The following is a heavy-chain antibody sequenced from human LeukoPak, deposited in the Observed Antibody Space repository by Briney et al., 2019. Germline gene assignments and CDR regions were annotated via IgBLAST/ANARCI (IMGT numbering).Heavy chain of an antibody. J-gene: IGHJ4*02. CDR2: INHSGST. V-gene: IGHV4-34*01. Sequence: SETLSLTCAAYGGSFSGYYWSWIRQPPGKGLEGMGEINHSGSTNYNPSLKSRGTISVDASNHQFSLKLKSETAGVTAVYFCARRAYSAAYWKHFDYWGQGHLVTASS. D-gene: IGHD1-1*01. CDR1: GGSFSGYY. CDR3: ARRAYSAAYWKHFDY.